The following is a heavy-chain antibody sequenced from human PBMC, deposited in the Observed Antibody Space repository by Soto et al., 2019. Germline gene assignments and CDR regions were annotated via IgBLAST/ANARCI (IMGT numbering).Heavy chain of an antibody. V-gene: IGHV4-61*01. CDR2: IYYSGST. CDR1: GGSVSSGSYY. CDR3: ARDHGYSYGNDY. D-gene: IGHD5-18*01. Sequence: SETLSLTCTVSGGSVSSGSYYWSWIRQPPGKELEWIGYIYYSGSTNYNPSLKSRVTISVDTSKNQFSLKLSSVTAADTAVYYCARDHGYSYGNDYWGQGTLVTVSS. J-gene: IGHJ4*02.